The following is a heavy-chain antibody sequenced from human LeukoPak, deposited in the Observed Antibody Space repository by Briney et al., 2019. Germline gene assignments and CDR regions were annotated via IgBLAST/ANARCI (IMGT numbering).Heavy chain of an antibody. D-gene: IGHD3-16*02. CDR1: GFTFSSYA. V-gene: IGHV3-23*01. CDR3: AKASYYDYVWGSYRSTDY. Sequence: PGGSLRLFCAASGFTFSSYAMGSVRQAPGKGLEWVSAISGSGGSTYYADSVKGRFTISIDNPKNTLYLQMNSLRAEDTAVYYCAKASYYDYVWGSYRSTDYWGQGTLVTVSS. CDR2: ISGSGGST. J-gene: IGHJ4*02.